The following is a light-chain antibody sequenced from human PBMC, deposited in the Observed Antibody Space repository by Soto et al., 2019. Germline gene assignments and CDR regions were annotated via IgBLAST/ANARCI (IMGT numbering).Light chain of an antibody. CDR1: QSVGDY. CDR3: QQRSNWPPIT. CDR2: DAS. Sequence: EIVLTQSPATLSLSPGERATLSCRASQSVGDYLGWYQQKPGQAPRLLIYDASQRATGVPARFSGSGSGTDFTLTISSLEPEDAAVYYCQQRSNWPPITFGQGTRLEIK. J-gene: IGKJ5*01. V-gene: IGKV3-11*01.